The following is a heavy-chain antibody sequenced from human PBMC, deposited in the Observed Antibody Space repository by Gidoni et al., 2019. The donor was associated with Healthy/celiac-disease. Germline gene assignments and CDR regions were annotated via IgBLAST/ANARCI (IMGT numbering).Heavy chain of an antibody. CDR3: AKEVTIFGSGSRWFDP. Sequence: EVQLLESGGGLVQPGGSLRLSCAASGFTFRRSAMSWVRQAPGTGLEWVSGISGSGGSTYYADSVKGRFTISRDNSKNTLYLQMNSLRAEDTAVYYCAKEVTIFGSGSRWFDPWGQGTLVTVSS. J-gene: IGHJ5*02. CDR1: GFTFRRSA. D-gene: IGHD3-3*01. V-gene: IGHV3-23*01. CDR2: ISGSGGST.